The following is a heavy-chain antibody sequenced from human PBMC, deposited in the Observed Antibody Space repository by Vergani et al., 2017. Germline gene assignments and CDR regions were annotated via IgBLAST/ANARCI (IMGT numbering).Heavy chain of an antibody. V-gene: IGHV3-30*18. D-gene: IGHD3-10*01. CDR3: AKTSQYGSGSYSDY. J-gene: IGHJ4*02. CDR1: GFTFSSYG. Sequence: QVQLVESGGGVVQPGRSLRLSCAASGFTFSSYGMHWVRQAPGKGLEWVAVISYDGSNKYYADSVKGRFTISRDNSKNTLYLQMNSLRAEDTAVYYCAKTSQYGSGSYSDYWGQGTLVTVSS. CDR2: ISYDGSNK.